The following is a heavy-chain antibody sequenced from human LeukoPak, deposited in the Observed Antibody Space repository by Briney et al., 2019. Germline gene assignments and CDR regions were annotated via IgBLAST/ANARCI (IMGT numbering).Heavy chain of an antibody. J-gene: IGHJ3*02. D-gene: IGHD1-26*01. Sequence: SETLSLTCTVSGDSISTYYWSWIRQPPGKGLEWIGYIYYSGSTNYNPSLKSRVTISVDRSKNQFSLKLSSVTAADTAVYYCASYSGSYGDAFDIWGQGTMVTVSS. CDR2: IYYSGST. CDR1: GDSISTYY. CDR3: ASYSGSYGDAFDI. V-gene: IGHV4-59*12.